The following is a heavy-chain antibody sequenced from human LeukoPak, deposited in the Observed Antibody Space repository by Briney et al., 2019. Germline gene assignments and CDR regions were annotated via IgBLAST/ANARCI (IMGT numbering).Heavy chain of an antibody. CDR2: ISDNGGTA. J-gene: IGHJ4*02. CDR3: AKRGPVTGTKYFDY. D-gene: IGHD6-19*01. Sequence: GGSLRLSCAASQFMFSTYAMYWVRQAPGKGLEWVSGISDNGGTAYYADSVKGRFTISRVNSKNMLYLHMNSLRAEDTAVYYCAKRGPVTGTKYFDYWGQGTLVTVSS. V-gene: IGHV3-23*01. CDR1: QFMFSTYA.